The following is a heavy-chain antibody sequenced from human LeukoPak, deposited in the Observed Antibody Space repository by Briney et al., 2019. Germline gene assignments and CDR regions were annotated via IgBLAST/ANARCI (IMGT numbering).Heavy chain of an antibody. J-gene: IGHJ3*02. CDR3: ARRPRITIFGNGAAAFDI. V-gene: IGHV3-30-3*01. D-gene: IGHD3-3*01. Sequence: GGSLRLSCAASGFTFSSYAMHWVRQAPGKGLEWVAVISYDGSNKYYADSVKGRFTISRDNSKNTLYLQMNSLRAEDTAVYYCARRPRITIFGNGAAAFDIWGQGTMVTVSS. CDR1: GFTFSSYA. CDR2: ISYDGSNK.